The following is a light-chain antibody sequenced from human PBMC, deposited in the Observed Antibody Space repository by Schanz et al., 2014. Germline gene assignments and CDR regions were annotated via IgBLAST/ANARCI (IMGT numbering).Light chain of an antibody. CDR3: QQYNKWPPGT. Sequence: EIVLTQSPGTLSLSPGERATLSCRATQSVSANYLAWYQQKPGQAPRLLIYGASSRATGIPDRFSGSGSGTDFTLTISRLEPEDFAVYYCQQYNKWPPGTFGQGTKLEI. CDR1: QSVSANY. V-gene: IGKV3-20*01. J-gene: IGKJ2*01. CDR2: GAS.